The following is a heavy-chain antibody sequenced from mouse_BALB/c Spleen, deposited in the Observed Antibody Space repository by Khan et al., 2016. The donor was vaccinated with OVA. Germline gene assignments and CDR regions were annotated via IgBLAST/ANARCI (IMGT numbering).Heavy chain of an antibody. CDR3: ASTARAYYYAMDY. J-gene: IGHJ4*01. CDR2: ILPRSGST. D-gene: IGHD3-1*01. CDR1: GYTFSTYW. Sequence: QVQLQQSGAELMKPGASVKISCKASGYTFSTYWIEWVKQRPGHGLEWIGEILPRSGSTNYNEKLKGKATITADTSSNTAYMQFSSLTSEDSAVYYCASTARAYYYAMDYWGQGTSVTVSS. V-gene: IGHV1-9*01.